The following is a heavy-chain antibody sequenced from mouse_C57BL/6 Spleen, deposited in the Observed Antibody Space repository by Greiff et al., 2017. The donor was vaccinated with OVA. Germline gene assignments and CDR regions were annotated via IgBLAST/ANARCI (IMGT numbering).Heavy chain of an antibody. V-gene: IGHV1-26*01. CDR1: GYTFTDYY. CDR3: ARTGNCAYYAMDY. J-gene: IGHJ4*01. CDR2: ISPNNGST. Sequence: EVQLQQSGPELVKPGASVKISCKASGYTFTDYYMNWVQQSHGKSLEWIGDISPNNGSTSYNQKFMCKATLTVDKYSSTAYMELRSLTSEDSAVYYCARTGNCAYYAMDYWGQGTSVTVSS. D-gene: IGHD4-1*01.